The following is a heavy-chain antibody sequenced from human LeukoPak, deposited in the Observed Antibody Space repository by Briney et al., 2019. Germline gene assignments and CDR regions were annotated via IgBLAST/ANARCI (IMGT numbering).Heavy chain of an antibody. D-gene: IGHD3-10*01. CDR2: ISSSGRTK. V-gene: IGHV3-48*03. CDR1: GFIFSSYE. J-gene: IGHJ4*02. Sequence: GGSLRLSCAASGFIFSSYEMNWVRQAPGKGLEWVSYISSSGRTKYYADSVKGRFTISRDNSKNTLYLQMNSLRAEDTAVYYCAKRGPGSPQSGKYYFDYWGQGTLVTVSS. CDR3: AKRGPGSPQSGKYYFDY.